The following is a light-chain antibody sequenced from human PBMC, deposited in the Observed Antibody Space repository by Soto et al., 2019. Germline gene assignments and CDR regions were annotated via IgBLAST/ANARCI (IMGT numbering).Light chain of an antibody. V-gene: IGKV1-27*01. CDR1: QGISNY. J-gene: IGKJ1*01. CDR2: AAS. Sequence: DIQMTQSPSSLSASVGDRVTITCRASQGISNYLAWYQQKPGKVPKLLIYAASTLQSGVPSRFSGSGSWTDFTLTSSSLQHEDVATYYCQKYNSAPWTFGQGTKVEIK. CDR3: QKYNSAPWT.